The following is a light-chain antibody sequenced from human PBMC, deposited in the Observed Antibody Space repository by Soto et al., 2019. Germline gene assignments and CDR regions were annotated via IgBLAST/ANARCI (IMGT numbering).Light chain of an antibody. J-gene: IGKJ5*01. CDR3: QVRTNWSIA. Sequence: VLTQSPATLSLSPGERATLSCRASQSVSSYLAWYQQKPGQAPRLLIYDASNRATGIPARFSGTGSGTDFTLTINNLEPEDFAVYYCQVRTNWSIAFGRGTRL. CDR1: QSVSSY. CDR2: DAS. V-gene: IGKV3-11*01.